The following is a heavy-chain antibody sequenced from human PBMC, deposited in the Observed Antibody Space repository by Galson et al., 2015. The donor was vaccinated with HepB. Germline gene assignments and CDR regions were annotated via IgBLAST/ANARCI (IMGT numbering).Heavy chain of an antibody. CDR2: ISAYNGNT. CDR1: GYTFTSYG. Sequence: SVKVSCKASGYTFTSYGISWVRQAPGQGLEWMGWISAYNGNTNYAQKLQGRVTMTTDTSTSTAYMELRSLRSDDTAVYYCARELSCSGGSCYRGNWFDPWGQGTLVTVPS. J-gene: IGHJ5*02. CDR3: ARELSCSGGSCYRGNWFDP. V-gene: IGHV1-18*04. D-gene: IGHD2-15*01.